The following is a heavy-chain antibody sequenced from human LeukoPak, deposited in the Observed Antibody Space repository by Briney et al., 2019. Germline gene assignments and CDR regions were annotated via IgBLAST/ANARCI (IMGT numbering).Heavy chain of an antibody. J-gene: IGHJ4*02. V-gene: IGHV4-30-4*01. Sequence: SETLSLTCTVSGGSISSGDYSWSWIRQPPGKGLEWIGYIYYSGNTYYSPPLKSRLTISVDTSKNQFSLKLSSVTAADTAVYYCAISPERQSNPYYFDYWGQGTLVTVSS. CDR3: AISPERQSNPYYFDY. D-gene: IGHD1-1*01. CDR1: GGSISSGDYS. CDR2: IYYSGNT.